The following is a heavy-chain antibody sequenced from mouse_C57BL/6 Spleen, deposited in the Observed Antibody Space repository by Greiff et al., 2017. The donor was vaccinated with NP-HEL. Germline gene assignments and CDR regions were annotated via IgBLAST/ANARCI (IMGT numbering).Heavy chain of an antibody. CDR2: IYPRSGNT. CDR1: GYTFTSYG. Sequence: QVQLQQSGAELARPGASVKLSCKASGYTFTSYGISWVKQRTGQGLEWIGEIYPRSGNTYYNEKFKGKATLTADKSSSTAYMELRSLTSEDSAVYFCARSGDSNYGVAYCGQGTLVTVSA. V-gene: IGHV1-81*01. J-gene: IGHJ3*01. D-gene: IGHD2-5*01. CDR3: ARSGDSNYGVAY.